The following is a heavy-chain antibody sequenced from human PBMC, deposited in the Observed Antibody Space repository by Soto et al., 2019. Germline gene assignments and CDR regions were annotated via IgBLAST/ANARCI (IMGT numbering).Heavy chain of an antibody. Sequence: QVQLVQSGAEVKKPGSSVKVSCKASVGTFSSYAISWVRQAPGQGLEWMGGIIPIFGTANYAQKFQGRVTITADKSTSTAYMELSSLRSEDTAVYYCARTPTTSYYDILTGYSIDYWGQGPLVTVSS. CDR2: IIPIFGTA. V-gene: IGHV1-69*06. J-gene: IGHJ4*02. D-gene: IGHD3-9*01. CDR1: VGTFSSYA. CDR3: ARTPTTSYYDILTGYSIDY.